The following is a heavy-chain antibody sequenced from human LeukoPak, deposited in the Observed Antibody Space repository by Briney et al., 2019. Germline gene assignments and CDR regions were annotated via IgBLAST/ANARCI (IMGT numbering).Heavy chain of an antibody. J-gene: IGHJ4*02. CDR1: GGSISSYY. V-gene: IGHV4-59*01. CDR2: IYYSGST. CDR3: ARIRAYSSSPDY. D-gene: IGHD6-13*01. Sequence: AETLSLTCTVSGGSISSYYWSWIRQPPGKVLEWIGYIYYSGSTNYNPSLKSRVTISVDTSKNQFSLKLSSVTAADTAVYYCARIRAYSSSPDYWGQGTLVTVSS.